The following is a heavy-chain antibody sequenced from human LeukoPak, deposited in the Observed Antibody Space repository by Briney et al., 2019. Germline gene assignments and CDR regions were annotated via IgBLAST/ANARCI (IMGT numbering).Heavy chain of an antibody. CDR2: INTSGNT. CDR3: ARDPPGWFYTFNI. D-gene: IGHD6-19*01. CDR1: GGSISSGSYY. J-gene: IGHJ3*02. Sequence: KSSQTLSLTCTVSGGSISSGSYYWSWIRQPAGKGLEGIGRINTSGNTNYNPSLKSRVTISIDTSKNQLSLKLNSVTAADTAVYYCARDPPGWFYTFNIWGQGTMVTVSS. V-gene: IGHV4-61*02.